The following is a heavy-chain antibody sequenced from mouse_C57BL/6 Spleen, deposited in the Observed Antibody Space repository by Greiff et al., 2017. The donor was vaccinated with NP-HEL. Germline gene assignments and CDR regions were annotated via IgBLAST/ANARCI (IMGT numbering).Heavy chain of an antibody. J-gene: IGHJ4*01. CDR3: TSKGSGIGSMDY. Sequence: QVQLKESGAELARPGASVKLSCKASGYTFTSYGISWVKQRTGQGLEWIGEINPSSGNTCYNQKFKGKATLTADHSSSTAYMVLRSLTSEDSALYSCTSKGSGIGSMDYWGQGTSVTVSS. V-gene: IGHV1-81*01. CDR2: INPSSGNT. D-gene: IGHD1-1*02. CDR1: GYTFTSYG.